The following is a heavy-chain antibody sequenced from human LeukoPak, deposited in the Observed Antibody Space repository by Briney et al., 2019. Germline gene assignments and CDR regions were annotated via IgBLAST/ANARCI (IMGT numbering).Heavy chain of an antibody. CDR2: ISRSSTDT. V-gene: IGHV3-11*06. D-gene: IGHD3-10*01. Sequence: GGSLRLSCAASGFTFTDFYMSWIRQAPGKGLEWLSDISRSSTDTNYADSVKGRFTISRDNAKNSLFLQLNSLSAEDTAVYYCARKTYYYDSGSYSKSYYFDYWGQGTLVTVSS. J-gene: IGHJ4*02. CDR3: ARKTYYYDSGSYSKSYYFDY. CDR1: GFTFTDFY.